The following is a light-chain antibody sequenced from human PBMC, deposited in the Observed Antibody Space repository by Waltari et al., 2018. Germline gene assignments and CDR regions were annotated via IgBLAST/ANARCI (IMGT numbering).Light chain of an antibody. CDR1: NSEVGAYQY. Sequence: QSALTQPASVSGSHGQSITISCTGTNSEVGAYQYVSWYQQNPGKAPKLIIFDVSRRPSGVSYRFSGSKSGSTASLTISGLQAGDEADYYCSSYTTSATWVFGGGTRVAVL. CDR2: DVS. V-gene: IGLV2-14*03. CDR3: SSYTTSATWV. J-gene: IGLJ3*02.